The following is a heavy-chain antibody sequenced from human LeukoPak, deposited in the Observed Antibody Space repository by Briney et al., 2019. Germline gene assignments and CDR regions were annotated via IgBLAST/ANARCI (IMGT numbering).Heavy chain of an antibody. V-gene: IGHV3-30*02. Sequence: GGSLRLSCAASGFTFSSYAMSWVRQAPGKGLEWVAFIRYDGSNKYYADSVKGRFTISRDNSKNTLYLQMNSLRAEDTAVYYCAKEGVVGYSSSWNRGPYYYYMDVWGKGTTVTVSS. CDR3: AKEGVVGYSSSWNRGPYYYYMDV. CDR2: IRYDGSNK. CDR1: GFTFSSYA. J-gene: IGHJ6*03. D-gene: IGHD6-13*01.